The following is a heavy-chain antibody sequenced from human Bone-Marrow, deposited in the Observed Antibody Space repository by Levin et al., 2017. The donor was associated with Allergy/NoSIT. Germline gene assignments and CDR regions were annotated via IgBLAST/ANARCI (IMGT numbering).Heavy chain of an antibody. CDR1: GYTFTSYD. CDR3: ASRLWSGYYTENNWFDP. CDR2: MNPNSGNT. D-gene: IGHD3-3*01. J-gene: IGHJ5*02. Sequence: GASVKVSCKASGYTFTSYDINWVRQATGQGLEWMGWMNPNSGNTGYAQKFQGRVTMTRNTSISTAYMELSSLRSEDTAVYYCASRLWSGYYTENNWFDPWGQGTLVTVSS. V-gene: IGHV1-8*01.